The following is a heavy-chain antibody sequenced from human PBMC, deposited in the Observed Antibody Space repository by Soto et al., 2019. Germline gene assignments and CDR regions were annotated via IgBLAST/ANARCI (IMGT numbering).Heavy chain of an antibody. D-gene: IGHD5-12*01. J-gene: IGHJ6*02. V-gene: IGHV1-18*01. CDR3: ASNSGYDLDYYYYGMDV. CDR1: GYTFTSYG. CDR2: ISAYNGNT. Sequence: ASVKVSCKASGYTFTSYGISWVRQAPGQGLEWMGWISAYNGNTNYAQKLQGRVTMTTNTSTSTAYMELSSLRSEDTAVYYCASNSGYDLDYYYYGMDVWGQGTTVTVSS.